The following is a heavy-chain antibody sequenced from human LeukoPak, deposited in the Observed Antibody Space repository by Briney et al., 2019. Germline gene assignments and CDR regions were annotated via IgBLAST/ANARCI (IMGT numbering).Heavy chain of an antibody. CDR2: INTNTGNP. CDR1: GYTFTSYA. V-gene: IGHV7-4-1*02. J-gene: IGHJ4*02. CDR3: ARLTFDIVLMVYAQGYYFDY. D-gene: IGHD2-8*01. Sequence: ASVKVSCKASGYTFTSYAMNWVRQAPGQGLEWMGWINTNTGNPTYAQGFTGRFVFSLDTSVSTAYLQISSLKAEDTAVYYCARLTFDIVLMVYAQGYYFDYWGQGTLVTVSS.